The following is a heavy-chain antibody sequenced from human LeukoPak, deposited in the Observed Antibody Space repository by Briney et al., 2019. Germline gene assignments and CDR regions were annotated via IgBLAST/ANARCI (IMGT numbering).Heavy chain of an antibody. V-gene: IGHV5-51*01. D-gene: IGHD4-17*01. Sequence: GESLKISCKVSGYSFTSYWIGWVRQVPGKGLEWMGIIYPGDSDTRYSPSFQGQVTISADKSISTAYLQWSSLKASDTAMYYCARHPTYYGDYEADYYYGMDVWGQGTTVTVSS. J-gene: IGHJ6*02. CDR2: IYPGDSDT. CDR3: ARHPTYYGDYEADYYYGMDV. CDR1: GYSFTSYW.